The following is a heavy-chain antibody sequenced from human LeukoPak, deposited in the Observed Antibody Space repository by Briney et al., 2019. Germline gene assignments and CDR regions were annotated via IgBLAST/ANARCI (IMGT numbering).Heavy chain of an antibody. J-gene: IGHJ4*02. Sequence: SETLSLTCTVSGGSISSYYWSWSRQPPGKGLEWIAYSYDNGNSNYNPSLKSRVTASVDTSKNQFSLKLSSVTAADTAVYYCARHGDYSDSRTPDFDYWGQGTLVTVSS. CDR2: SYDNGNS. CDR1: GGSISSYY. CDR3: ARHGDYSDSRTPDFDY. D-gene: IGHD3-22*01. V-gene: IGHV4-59*08.